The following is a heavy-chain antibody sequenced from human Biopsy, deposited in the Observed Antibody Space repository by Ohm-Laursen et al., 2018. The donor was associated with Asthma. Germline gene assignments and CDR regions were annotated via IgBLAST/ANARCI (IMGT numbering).Heavy chain of an antibody. CDR3: ARGQKSAGDRWFDP. V-gene: IGHV1-2*06. CDR1: GYTFIGCH. D-gene: IGHD6-13*01. Sequence: ASVKVSCKASGYTFIGCHIHWMRQAPGQGLEWMGRINPNSGGTNYAQKLQGRVTMTRDTSISTAYMEVSRLRSDDTAVYYCARGQKSAGDRWFDPWGQGTLVTVSS. CDR2: INPNSGGT. J-gene: IGHJ5*02.